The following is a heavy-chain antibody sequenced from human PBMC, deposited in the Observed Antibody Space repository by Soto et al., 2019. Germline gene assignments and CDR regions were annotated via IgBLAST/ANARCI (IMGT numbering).Heavy chain of an antibody. CDR1: GFTFSSYS. V-gene: IGHV3-21*01. Sequence: GGSLRLSCAASGFTFSSYSMNWVRQAPGKGLEWVSSISSSSSYIYYADSVKGRFTISRDNAKNSLYLQMNSLRAEDTAVYYCARGAGTTPHYFDYWGQGTLVTV. CDR2: ISSSSSYI. J-gene: IGHJ4*02. CDR3: ARGAGTTPHYFDY. D-gene: IGHD6-19*01.